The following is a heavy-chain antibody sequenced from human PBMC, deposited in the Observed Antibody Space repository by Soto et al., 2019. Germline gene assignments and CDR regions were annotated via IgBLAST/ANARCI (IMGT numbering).Heavy chain of an antibody. D-gene: IGHD2-2*01. CDR1: GYTFTSYG. V-gene: IGHV1-18*04. CDR2: ISAYNGNT. Sequence: ASVKVSCKASGYTFTSYGISWVRQAPGQGLEWMGWISAYNGNTNYAQKLQGRVTMTTDTSTSTAYMELRSLRSDDTAVYYCARGYCSSTSCHDYYYYYGMDVWGQGTTVTVSS. CDR3: ARGYCSSTSCHDYYYYYGMDV. J-gene: IGHJ6*02.